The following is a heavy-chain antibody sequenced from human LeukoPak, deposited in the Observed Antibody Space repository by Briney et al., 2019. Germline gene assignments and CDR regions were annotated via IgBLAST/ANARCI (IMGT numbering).Heavy chain of an antibody. D-gene: IGHD3-10*01. CDR3: ARDLFRGADNYYYGLDV. CDR1: GFTFSSYA. CDR2: ISGSGGST. J-gene: IGHJ6*02. Sequence: PGGSLRLSCAASGFTFSSYAMSWVRQAPGKGLEWVSAISGSGGSTYYADSVKGRFTISRDNSKNTLYLQMNSLRAEDTAVYYCARDLFRGADNYYYGLDVWGLGTTVTVSS. V-gene: IGHV3-23*01.